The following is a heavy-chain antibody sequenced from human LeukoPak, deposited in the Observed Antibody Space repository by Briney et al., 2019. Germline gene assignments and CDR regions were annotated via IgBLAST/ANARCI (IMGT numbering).Heavy chain of an antibody. CDR2: IIPIFGTA. D-gene: IGHD7-27*01. Sequence: ASVKVSCKASGGTFISYAISWVRQAPGQGLEWMGGIIPIFGTANYAQKFQGRVTITADESTSTAYMGLSSLRSEDTAVYYCARASKLGIDRCDYWGQGTLVTVSS. CDR1: GGTFISYA. V-gene: IGHV1-69*13. CDR3: ARASKLGIDRCDY. J-gene: IGHJ4*02.